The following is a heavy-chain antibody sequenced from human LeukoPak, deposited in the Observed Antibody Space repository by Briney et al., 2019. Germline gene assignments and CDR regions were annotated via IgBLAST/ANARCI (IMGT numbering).Heavy chain of an antibody. J-gene: IGHJ5*02. CDR3: GRDGTWHSSSWYSTWFDP. CDR2: IYHSGST. CDR1: GYSINSGYY. D-gene: IGHD6-13*01. Sequence: SETLSLTCTVSGYSINSGYYWGWIRQPPGKGLEWIGSIYHSGSTYYNPSLKRRVTISLDTSKNQFSLKLSSVPAAEPSGDYWGRDGTWHSSSWYSTWFDPWGQGTLVTVSS. V-gene: IGHV4-38-2*02.